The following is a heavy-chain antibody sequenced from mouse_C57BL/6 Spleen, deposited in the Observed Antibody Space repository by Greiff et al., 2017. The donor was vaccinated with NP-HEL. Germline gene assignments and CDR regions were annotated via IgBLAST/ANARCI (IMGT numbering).Heavy chain of an antibody. CDR1: GYSITSGYY. J-gene: IGHJ2*01. V-gene: IGHV3-6*01. CDR2: ISYDGSN. Sequence: EVKLQESGPGLVKPSQSLSLTCSVTGYSITSGYYWNWIRQFPGNKLEWMGYISYDGSNNYNPSLKNRISITRDTSKNQFFLKLNSVTTEDTATYYCARYYYGSSYDYFDYWGQGTTLTVSS. D-gene: IGHD1-1*01. CDR3: ARYYYGSSYDYFDY.